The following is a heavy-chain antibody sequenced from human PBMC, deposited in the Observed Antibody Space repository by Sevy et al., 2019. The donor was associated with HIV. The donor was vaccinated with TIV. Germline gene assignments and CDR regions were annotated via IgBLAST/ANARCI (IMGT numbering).Heavy chain of an antibody. V-gene: IGHV3-73*01. Sequence: GSLRLSCAASGFTFSDSAIHWVRQAFGKGLEWIGRIRSKPNNYATVYGASVNGRFTISRDDSKNTAYLQMNSLKTEDTAVYYCTSPGWPLAGDVWGQGTTVTVSS. J-gene: IGHJ6*02. CDR1: GFTFSDSA. CDR2: IRSKPNNYAT. D-gene: IGHD2-15*01. CDR3: TSPGWPLAGDV.